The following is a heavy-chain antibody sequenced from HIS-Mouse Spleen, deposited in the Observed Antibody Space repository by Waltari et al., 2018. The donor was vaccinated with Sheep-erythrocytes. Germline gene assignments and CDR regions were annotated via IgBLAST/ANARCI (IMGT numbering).Heavy chain of an antibody. CDR1: GFTFSSYS. CDR3: ARDTGTDAFDI. Sequence: EVQLVESGGGLVKPGGSLRLSCAASGFTFSSYSMNWVRQAPGKGLEWVSSISSSSSYIYYAESLKGRLTISRDNAKNSLYLQMNSLRAEDTAVYYCARDTGTDAFDIWGQGTMVTVSS. D-gene: IGHD1-1*01. CDR2: ISSSSSYI. J-gene: IGHJ3*02. V-gene: IGHV3-21*01.